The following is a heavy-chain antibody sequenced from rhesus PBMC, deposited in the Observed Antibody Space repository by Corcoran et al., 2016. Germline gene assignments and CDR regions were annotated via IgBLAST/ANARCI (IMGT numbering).Heavy chain of an antibody. D-gene: IGHD5-12*01. CDR2: ITYSGST. J-gene: IGHJ3*01. Sequence: QVQLQESGPGLVKPSETLSLTCAVSGGSISSGYYYWSWFRQPPGTGLDWIGYITYSGSTSYNPSLKSRVTISRDTSKNQFSLKLSSVTAADTAVYYCARDRYSYRGDAFDFWGQGLRVTVSS. V-gene: IGHV4-122*02. CDR1: GGSISSGYYY. CDR3: ARDRYSYRGDAFDF.